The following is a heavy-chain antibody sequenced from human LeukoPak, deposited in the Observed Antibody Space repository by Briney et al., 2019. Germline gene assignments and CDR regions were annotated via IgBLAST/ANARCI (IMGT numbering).Heavy chain of an antibody. D-gene: IGHD4-11*01. V-gene: IGHV3-30*02. CDR3: ARAGYYRFDY. Sequence: GGSLRLSCAASGFTFSSYGMHWVRQAPGKGLEWVAFIRYDGSNKYYADSVKGRFTISRDNAKSTLYLQMNSLGAEDTAVYYCARAGYYRFDYWGQGILVTVSS. J-gene: IGHJ4*02. CDR1: GFTFSSYG. CDR2: IRYDGSNK.